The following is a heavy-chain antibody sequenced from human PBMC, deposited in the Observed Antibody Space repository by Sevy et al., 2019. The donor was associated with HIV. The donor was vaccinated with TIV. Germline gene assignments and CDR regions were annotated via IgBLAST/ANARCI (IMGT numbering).Heavy chain of an antibody. CDR2: ISWNSGSI. CDR1: GFTFDDYA. J-gene: IGHJ4*02. Sequence: GGSLRLSCAASGFTFDDYAMHWVQQAPGKGLEWVSGISWNSGSIGYADSVKGRFTISRDNAKNSLYLQMNSLRAEDTALYYCAKAWGRYYYDSSGYYWFDYWGQGTLVTVSS. CDR3: AKAWGRYYYDSSGYYWFDY. V-gene: IGHV3-9*01. D-gene: IGHD3-22*01.